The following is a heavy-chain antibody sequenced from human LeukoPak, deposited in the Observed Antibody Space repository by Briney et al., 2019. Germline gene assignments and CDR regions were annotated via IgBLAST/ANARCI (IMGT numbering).Heavy chain of an antibody. CDR2: ISATGGST. D-gene: IGHD1-26*01. Sequence: GGSLRLSCAASGFTFSSYAMTWVRQAPGKGLEWVSTISATGGSTYYADSAKGRLTISRDNSKNTLYLQMNSLRAEDTAVYFCAKDSGTYYKAFDYWGQGTLVTVSS. CDR1: GFTFSSYA. V-gene: IGHV3-23*01. CDR3: AKDSGTYYKAFDY. J-gene: IGHJ4*02.